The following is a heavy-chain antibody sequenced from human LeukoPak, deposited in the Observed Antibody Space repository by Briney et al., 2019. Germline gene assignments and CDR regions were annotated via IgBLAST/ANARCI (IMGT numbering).Heavy chain of an antibody. V-gene: IGHV1-18*01. CDR2: INPNSGGT. J-gene: IGHJ3*02. CDR1: GYTFTSYG. D-gene: IGHD3-10*01. Sequence: ASVKVSCKASGYTFTSYGISWVRQAPGQGLEWMGWINPNSGGTNYAQKFQGRVTMTTDTSTSTAYMELRSLRSDDTAVYYCARGAPGSGSYSTEPDDAFDIWGQGTMVTVSS. CDR3: ARGAPGSGSYSTEPDDAFDI.